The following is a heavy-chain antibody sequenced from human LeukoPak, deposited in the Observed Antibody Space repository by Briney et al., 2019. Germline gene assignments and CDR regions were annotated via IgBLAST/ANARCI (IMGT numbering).Heavy chain of an antibody. Sequence: ASVKVSCKASGYTFTGYYMHWVRQAPGQGFEWMGWINPNSGGTNYAQKFQGRVTMTRDTSISTAYMELSRLRSDGTAVYYCARATYFDGSGYYYYGMDVWGQGTTVTVSS. CDR2: INPNSGGT. J-gene: IGHJ6*02. V-gene: IGHV1-2*02. CDR3: ARATYFDGSGYYYYGMDV. CDR1: GYTFTGYY. D-gene: IGHD3-22*01.